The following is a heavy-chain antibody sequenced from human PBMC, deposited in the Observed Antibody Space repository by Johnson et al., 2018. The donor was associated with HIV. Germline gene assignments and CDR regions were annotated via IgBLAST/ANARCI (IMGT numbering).Heavy chain of an antibody. CDR1: GFTVSSNE. Sequence: VQLMESGGGVVQPGRSLRLSCAASGFTVSSNEMSWVRQAPVKGLELVSSISGSTIYYADSVKGRFTISRDNAKNSLYLQMNSLRAEDTAVYYCGRFGEGITGTSEAFYIWGQGTMVTVSS. D-gene: IGHD1-20*01. J-gene: IGHJ3*02. CDR2: ISGSTI. CDR3: GRFGEGITGTSEAFYI. V-gene: IGHV3-69-1*01.